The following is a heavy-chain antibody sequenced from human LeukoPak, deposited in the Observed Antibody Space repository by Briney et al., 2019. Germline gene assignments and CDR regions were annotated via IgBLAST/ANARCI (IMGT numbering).Heavy chain of an antibody. V-gene: IGHV3-48*02. J-gene: IGHJ5*02. CDR1: GLTFSSYG. CDR2: ISSSSII. CDR3: ARTVIAVAANWFDP. Sequence: PGGSLRLSCAASGLTFSSYGMNWVRQAPGKGLEWVSYISSSSIISYADSVKGRFTISRDNAKNSLYLQMNSLRDEDTAVYYCARTVIAVAANWFDPWGQGTLVTVSS. D-gene: IGHD6-19*01.